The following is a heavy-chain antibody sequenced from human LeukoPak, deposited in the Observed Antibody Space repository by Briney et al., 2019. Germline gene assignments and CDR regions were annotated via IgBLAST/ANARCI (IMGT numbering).Heavy chain of an antibody. CDR2: INPNSGGT. Sequence: ASVKVSCKASGYTFTGYYMDWVRQAPGQGLEWMGWINPNSGGTNYAQKFQGRVTMTRDTSISTAYMELSRLRSDDTAVYYCARNERGGCWYGVYYYYMDVWGKRTTVTVSS. V-gene: IGHV1-2*02. CDR1: GYTFTGYY. CDR3: ARNERGGCWYGVYYYYMDV. D-gene: IGHD6-13*01. J-gene: IGHJ6*03.